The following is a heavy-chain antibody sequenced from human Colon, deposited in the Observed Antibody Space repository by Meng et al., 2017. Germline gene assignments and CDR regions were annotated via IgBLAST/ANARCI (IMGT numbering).Heavy chain of an antibody. CDR1: GYSIRSGYN. D-gene: IGHD6-13*01. Sequence: SETLSLTCAVSGYSIRSGYNWGWIRQPPGKGLEWIGSIDQNGKSYYNPSLKSRVIMSVDTSKNQFSLKVNSVTAADTAVYYCARATAGLEYYFAYWGQGTRVTVSS. J-gene: IGHJ4*02. CDR2: IDQNGKS. V-gene: IGHV4-38-2*01. CDR3: ARATAGLEYYFAY.